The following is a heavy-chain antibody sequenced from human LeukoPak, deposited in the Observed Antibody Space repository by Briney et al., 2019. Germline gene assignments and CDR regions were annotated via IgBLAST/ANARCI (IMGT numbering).Heavy chain of an antibody. V-gene: IGHV4-39*01. Sequence: SETLSLTCTVSGGSTSSSSYYWGWIRQPPGKGLEWIGSIYYSGSTYYNPSLKSRVTISVDTSKNQFSLKLSSVTAADTAVYYCARTGYSSSFPDYWGQGTLVTVSS. D-gene: IGHD6-6*01. J-gene: IGHJ4*02. CDR1: GGSTSSSSYY. CDR2: IYYSGST. CDR3: ARTGYSSSFPDY.